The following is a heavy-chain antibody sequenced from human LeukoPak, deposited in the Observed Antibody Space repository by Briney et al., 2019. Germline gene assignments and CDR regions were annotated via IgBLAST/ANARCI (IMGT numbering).Heavy chain of an antibody. Sequence: GGSLRLSCAASGFTFSSYSMNWVRHAPGKGLEWVSSISSSSSYIYYADSVKGRFTISRDNAKNSLYLQMNSLRAEDTAVYYCARYSSGWYYFDYWGQGTLVTVSS. CDR3: ARYSSGWYYFDY. D-gene: IGHD6-19*01. V-gene: IGHV3-21*01. CDR2: ISSSSSYI. CDR1: GFTFSSYS. J-gene: IGHJ4*02.